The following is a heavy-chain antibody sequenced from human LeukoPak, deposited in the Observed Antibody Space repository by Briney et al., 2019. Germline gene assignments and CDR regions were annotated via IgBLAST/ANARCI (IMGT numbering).Heavy chain of an antibody. D-gene: IGHD3-10*01. CDR1: GYTFTAYY. J-gene: IGHJ4*02. Sequence: ASVKVSCKASGYTFTAYYIHWVRQAPGQGLEWMGWINPNSGGTNYAQKFQGRVTMTRDTSSSTAYMELSRLRSDDTAVYYCARDHNYYDSGSYSNVDYWGQGTLVTVSS. CDR2: INPNSGGT. CDR3: ARDHNYYDSGSYSNVDY. V-gene: IGHV1-2*02.